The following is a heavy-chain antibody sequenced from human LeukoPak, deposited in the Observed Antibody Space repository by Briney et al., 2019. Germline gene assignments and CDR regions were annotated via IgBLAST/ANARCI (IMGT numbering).Heavy chain of an antibody. CDR3: AKNGLGSGWFESWFDH. CDR2: IHYSGTI. V-gene: IGHV4-59*01. D-gene: IGHD6-19*01. J-gene: IGHJ5*02. Sequence: PSETLSLTCSVSVGSIRSYYWSWIRQSPGKGLEWIGYIHYSGTINYNPSLKSRFTMSVDTSKNQFSLKVTSVTAADTAVYYCAKNGLGSGWFESWFDHWGQGTLVTVSS. CDR1: VGSIRSYY.